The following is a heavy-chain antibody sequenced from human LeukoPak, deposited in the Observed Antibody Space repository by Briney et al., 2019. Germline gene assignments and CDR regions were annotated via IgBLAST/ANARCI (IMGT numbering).Heavy chain of an antibody. CDR1: GGSISSGDYY. D-gene: IGHD7-27*01. J-gene: IGHJ4*02. CDR3: ARLGDENWGSEIDY. Sequence: PSETLSLTCTVSGGSISSGDYYWSWIRQPPGKGLEWIGYIYYSGSTYYNPSLKSRVTISVDTSKNQFSLKLSSVTAADTAVYYCARLGDENWGSEIDYWGQGTLVTVSS. V-gene: IGHV4-30-4*08. CDR2: IYYSGST.